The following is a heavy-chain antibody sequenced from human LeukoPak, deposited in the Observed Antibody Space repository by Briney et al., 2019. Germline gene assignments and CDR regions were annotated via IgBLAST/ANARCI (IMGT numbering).Heavy chain of an antibody. CDR3: AKYSSTWYDDC. V-gene: IGHV3-23*01. CDR1: GFTFSTYA. J-gene: IGHJ4*02. Sequence: GGSVRLSCAASGFTFSTYAMNWVGQAPRKGLEWVSAISISGGSTYYADSVKGRFTISRDNSKNTLSLQMNSLRVEDTAVYYCAKYSSTWYDDCWGQGTLVTVSS. D-gene: IGHD6-13*01. CDR2: ISISGGST.